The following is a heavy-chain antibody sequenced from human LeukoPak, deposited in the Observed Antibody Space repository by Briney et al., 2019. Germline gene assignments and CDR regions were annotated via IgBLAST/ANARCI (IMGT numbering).Heavy chain of an antibody. D-gene: IGHD5-24*01. CDR1: GFTFSSYA. CDR2: ISGSGGST. V-gene: IGHV3-23*01. CDR3: AKVAARKMATTRYFDY. Sequence: PGGSLRLSCAASGFTFSSYAMSWVRQAPGKGLEWVSAISGSGGSTYYADSVKGRFTISGDNSKNTLYLQMNSLRAEDTAVYYCAKVAARKMATTRYFDYWGQGTLVTVSS. J-gene: IGHJ4*02.